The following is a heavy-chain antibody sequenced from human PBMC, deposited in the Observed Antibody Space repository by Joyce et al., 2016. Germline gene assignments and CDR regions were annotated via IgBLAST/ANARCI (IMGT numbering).Heavy chain of an antibody. V-gene: IGHV3-7*01. Sequence: EVQLVESGGGLVQPGGSLRLSCAASGFTFSGNSMGWLRQAPGGGREWVANIKQDGSAVYYLDSVKGRFTVSRDNARSLVHLQMVSLRVEDTALYYCARGKAFDVWGQGTMVTVSS. J-gene: IGHJ3*01. CDR2: IKQDGSAV. CDR3: ARGKAFDV. CDR1: GFTFSGNS.